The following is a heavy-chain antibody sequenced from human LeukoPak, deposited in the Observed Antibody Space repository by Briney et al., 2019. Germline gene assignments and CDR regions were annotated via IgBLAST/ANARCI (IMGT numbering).Heavy chain of an antibody. CDR3: TNLGYTD. Sequence: PGGSLRLSCAASGFTFSTSWMTWARHAPGKGLEWVASIKDDGSGKYYVDSVKGRFTISRDNAKNSLYLQMNSLGVEDTAVYYCTNLGYTDWGQGTLVTVSS. J-gene: IGHJ4*02. CDR2: IKDDGSGK. D-gene: IGHD5-18*01. CDR1: GFTFSTSW. V-gene: IGHV3-7*01.